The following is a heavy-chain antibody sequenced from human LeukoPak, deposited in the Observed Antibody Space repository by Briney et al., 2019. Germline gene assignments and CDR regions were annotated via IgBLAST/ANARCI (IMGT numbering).Heavy chain of an antibody. V-gene: IGHV5-51*01. CDR2: IYPGDSDT. D-gene: IGHD3-22*01. CDR3: ARRGFDTYYNDNSGYYLDY. J-gene: IGHJ4*02. CDR1: GYSFTSYC. Sequence: GESLKISCKGSGYSFTSYCIGWVRQMPGKGLEWMGMIYPGDSDTRYSPSFQGQVTISADKSISTAYLQWSSLKASDTAMYYCARRGFDTYYNDNSGYYLDYWGQGTLVTVSS.